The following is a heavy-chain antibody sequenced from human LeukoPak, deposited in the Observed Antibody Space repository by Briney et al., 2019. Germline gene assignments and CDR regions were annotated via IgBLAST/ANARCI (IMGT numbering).Heavy chain of an antibody. V-gene: IGHV4-34*01. J-gene: IGHJ4*02. CDR2: INHSGST. CDR3: ARGGLSGDYDFWSGYYTKPDLDY. D-gene: IGHD3-3*01. Sequence: GSLRLSCAASGFTFSSYAMHWVRQPPGKGLEWIGEINHSGSTNYNPSLKSRVTISVDTSKNQFSLKLSSVTAADTAVYYCARGGLSGDYDFWSGYYTKPDLDYWGQGTLVTVSS. CDR1: GFTFSSYA.